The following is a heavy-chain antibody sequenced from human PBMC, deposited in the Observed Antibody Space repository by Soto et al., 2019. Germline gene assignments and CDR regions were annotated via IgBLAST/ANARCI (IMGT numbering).Heavy chain of an antibody. J-gene: IGHJ3*02. CDR1: GFTFSSYA. CDR3: AKGNSWSPALVLDI. CDR2: ISGSGGST. Sequence: PGGSLRLSCAASGFTFSSYAMSWVRQAPGKGLEWVSAISGSGGSTCYADSVKGRFTISRDSSKNTLYLQMNSLRAEDTAVYYCAKGNSWSPALVLDIWGQGTMVTVSS. V-gene: IGHV3-23*01. D-gene: IGHD1-7*01.